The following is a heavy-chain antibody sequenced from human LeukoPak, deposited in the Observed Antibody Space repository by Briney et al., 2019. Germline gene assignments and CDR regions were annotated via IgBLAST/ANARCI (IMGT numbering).Heavy chain of an antibody. J-gene: IGHJ6*02. Sequence: GASAKVSCKASGGTFSSYAISWVRQAPGQGLEWMGGIIPIFGTANYAQKFQGRVTITADESTSTAYMELSSLRSEDTAVYYCARDQHHPYYYYGMDVWGQGTTVTVSS. V-gene: IGHV1-69*13. CDR1: GGTFSSYA. CDR3: ARDQHHPYYYYGMDV. CDR2: IIPIFGTA.